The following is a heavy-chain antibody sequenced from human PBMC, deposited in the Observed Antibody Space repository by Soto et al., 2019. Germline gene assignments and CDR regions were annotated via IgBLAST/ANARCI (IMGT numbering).Heavy chain of an antibody. CDR3: ARGGPYCSGGSCYLHYFDY. Sequence: EASVKVSCKASGYTFTSYGISWVRQAPGQGLEWMGWISAYNGNTNYAQKLQGRVTMTTDTSTSTAYMELRSLRSDDTAVYYCARGGPYCSGGSCYLHYFDYWGQGTLVTVSS. D-gene: IGHD2-15*01. V-gene: IGHV1-18*01. CDR1: GYTFTSYG. CDR2: ISAYNGNT. J-gene: IGHJ4*02.